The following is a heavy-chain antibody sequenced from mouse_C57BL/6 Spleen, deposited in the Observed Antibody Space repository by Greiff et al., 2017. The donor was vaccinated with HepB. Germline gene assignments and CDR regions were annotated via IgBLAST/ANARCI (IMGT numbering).Heavy chain of an antibody. Sequence: EVKVEESGGGLVQPGGSMKLSCAASGFTFSDAWMDWVRQSPEKGLEWVAEIRNKANNHATYYAESVKGRFTISRDDSKSSVYLQMNSLRAEDTGIYYCTRRSYDGYYVRYFDYWGQGTTLTVSS. D-gene: IGHD2-3*01. CDR3: TRRSYDGYYVRYFDY. J-gene: IGHJ2*01. CDR1: GFTFSDAW. CDR2: IRNKANNHAT. V-gene: IGHV6-6*01.